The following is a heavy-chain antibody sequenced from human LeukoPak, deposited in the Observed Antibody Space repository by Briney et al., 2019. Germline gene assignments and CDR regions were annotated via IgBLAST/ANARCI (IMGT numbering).Heavy chain of an antibody. CDR1: GYPFTSYY. CDR3: ARDGGSCSGGTCYLKYYSYYYGLDV. V-gene: IGHV1-46*01. D-gene: IGHD2-15*01. J-gene: IGHJ6*02. CDR2: INPSGSTK. Sequence: ASVKVSCKASGYPFTSYYVHWVRQAPGQGLEWTGIINPSGSTKRYTQKFRGRLTMTRDTSTSTVYIELSSLRPEDTAVYYCARDGGSCSGGTCYLKYYSYYYGLDVWGQGTTVTVSS.